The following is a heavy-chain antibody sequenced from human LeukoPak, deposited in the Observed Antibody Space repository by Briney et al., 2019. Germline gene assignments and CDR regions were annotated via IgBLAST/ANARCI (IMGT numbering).Heavy chain of an antibody. Sequence: GASVKVSCKVSGYTFTGYHIHWVRQAPGQGLEWMGRINPYSGDTNFAQKFQGRVTMTRDTSITTAYMDLSSLTPDDTAVYFCARDQGSLTRSWYTGYWGQGTQVTVSS. D-gene: IGHD6-13*01. V-gene: IGHV1-2*06. CDR3: ARDQGSLTRSWYTGY. J-gene: IGHJ4*02. CDR1: GYTFTGYH. CDR2: INPYSGDT.